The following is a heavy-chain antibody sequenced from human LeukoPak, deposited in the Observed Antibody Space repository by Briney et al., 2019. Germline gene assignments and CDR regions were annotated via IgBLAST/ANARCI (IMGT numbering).Heavy chain of an antibody. CDR3: ARLVAAAGGVTIDY. CDR1: GGSISSYY. CDR2: IYYSGST. J-gene: IGHJ4*02. D-gene: IGHD6-13*01. Sequence: SETLSLTCTVSGGSISSYYWSWIRQPPGKGLEWIGYIYYSGSTNYNPSLKSRVTISVDTSKNQFSLKLSSVTAADTAVYYCARLVAAAGGVTIDYWGQGTLVTVSS. V-gene: IGHV4-59*08.